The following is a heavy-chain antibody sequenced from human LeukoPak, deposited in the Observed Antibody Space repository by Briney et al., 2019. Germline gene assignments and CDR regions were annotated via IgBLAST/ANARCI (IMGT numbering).Heavy chain of an antibody. J-gene: IGHJ4*02. CDR2: ISHNGETK. CDR3: ARDRHGYFDY. Sequence: GGSLRLSCAASGFTFSDHYMIWLRQAPGKGLEAISYISHNGETKYYADSVKGRLSISRGNAKSSLYLQMNSLGVEDTAVYYCARDRHGYFDYWGQGTLVTVSS. CDR1: GFTFSDHY. V-gene: IGHV3-11*01. D-gene: IGHD6-13*01.